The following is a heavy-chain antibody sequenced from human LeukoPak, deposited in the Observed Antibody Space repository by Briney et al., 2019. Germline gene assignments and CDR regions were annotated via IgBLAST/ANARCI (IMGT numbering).Heavy chain of an antibody. Sequence: PGGSLRLSCAASGFTFGSYSMNWVRQAPGKGLEWVSSISSSSSYIYYADSVKSRFTISRDNAKNSLYLQMNSLRAEDTTVYYCARATVVTPAWVDYWGQGTLVTVSS. D-gene: IGHD4-23*01. CDR3: ARATVVTPAWVDY. V-gene: IGHV3-21*01. CDR2: ISSSSSYI. J-gene: IGHJ4*02. CDR1: GFTFGSYS.